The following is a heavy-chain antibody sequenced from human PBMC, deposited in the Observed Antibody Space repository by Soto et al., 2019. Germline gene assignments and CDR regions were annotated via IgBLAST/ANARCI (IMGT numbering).Heavy chain of an antibody. D-gene: IGHD5-12*01. CDR2: IWHDGSDK. CDR3: VREAIVASTVPHNWVDS. J-gene: IGHJ5*01. Sequence: QVQLVESGGGVGQPGTSLRLSCAASGFTFSSYGMYWVRQAPGKGLEWVAVIWHDGSDKYYVDSVKGRFTISRDNSKNTLDLQMNSLRAEDTAVYYCVREAIVASTVPHNWVDSWGQGTLVTVSS. CDR1: GFTFSSYG. V-gene: IGHV3-33*01.